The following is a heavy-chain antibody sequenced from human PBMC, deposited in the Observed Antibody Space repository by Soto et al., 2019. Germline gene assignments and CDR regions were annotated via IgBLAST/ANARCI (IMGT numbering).Heavy chain of an antibody. Sequence: PSEPLSLTCAVYGGSFSGYYWSWIRQPPGKGLEWIGEINHSGSTNYNPSLKSRVTISVDTSKNQFSLKLSSVTAADTAVYYCAYQAVNSRHPDRDYYYYYGMDVWGQGTTVTV. V-gene: IGHV4-34*01. D-gene: IGHD2-2*01. CDR1: GGSFSGYY. CDR3: AYQAVNSRHPDRDYYYYYGMDV. J-gene: IGHJ6*02. CDR2: INHSGST.